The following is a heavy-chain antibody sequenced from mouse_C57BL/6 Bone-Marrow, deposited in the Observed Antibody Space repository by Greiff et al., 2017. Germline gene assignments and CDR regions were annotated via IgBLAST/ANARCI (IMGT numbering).Heavy chain of an antibody. V-gene: IGHV5-6*01. J-gene: IGHJ4*01. Sequence: EVQVVESGGDLVKPGGSLKLSCAASGFTFSSYGMSWVRQTPDKRLEWVATISSGGSYTYYPDSVKGRFTISRDNAKNTLYLQMSSLKSEDTAMYYCASRFTTDYYAMDYWGQGTSVTVSS. CDR2: ISSGGSYT. CDR1: GFTFSSYG. D-gene: IGHD1-1*01. CDR3: ASRFTTDYYAMDY.